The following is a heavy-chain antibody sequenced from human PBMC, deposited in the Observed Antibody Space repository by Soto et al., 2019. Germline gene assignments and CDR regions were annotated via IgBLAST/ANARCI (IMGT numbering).Heavy chain of an antibody. CDR1: GGSFSGYY. Sequence: PSETLSLTCAVYGGSFSGYYWSWIRQPPGKGLEWIGEINHSGSTNYNPSLKSRVTISVDTSKNQFSLKLSSVTAADTAVYYCARERPYYYYYYMDVWGKGTTVTVSS. V-gene: IGHV4-34*01. CDR3: ARERPYYYYYYMDV. D-gene: IGHD6-6*01. J-gene: IGHJ6*03. CDR2: INHSGST.